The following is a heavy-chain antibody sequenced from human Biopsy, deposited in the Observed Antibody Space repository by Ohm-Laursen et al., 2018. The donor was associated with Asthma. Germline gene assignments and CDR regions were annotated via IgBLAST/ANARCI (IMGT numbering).Heavy chain of an antibody. CDR1: GGSMTPTSHY. Sequence: VTLSLTCTVSGGSMTPTSHYWDWIRQAPGKGLEWIGYISSGGKTSYNPSLKNRVTISRDTSKNQFSLRLTSVTAADTAVYFCARRITIFGVVQKDHGMDAWGQGTTVIVSS. J-gene: IGHJ6*02. V-gene: IGHV4-39*01. D-gene: IGHD3-3*01. CDR3: ARRITIFGVVQKDHGMDA. CDR2: ISSGGKT.